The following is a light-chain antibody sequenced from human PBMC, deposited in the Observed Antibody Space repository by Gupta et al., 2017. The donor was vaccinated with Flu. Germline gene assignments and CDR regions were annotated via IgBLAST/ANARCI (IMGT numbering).Light chain of an antibody. Sequence: SSELTQDPAVSVALGQTVRITCQGDSLRSYYASWYQQKPGQAPVLVLYGENNRPSGIPGRFSGSRSENSASLTITGAQAEDEADYYCSSWDSSANLLYVFGTGTKVTVL. J-gene: IGLJ1*01. CDR1: SLRSYY. CDR2: GEN. CDR3: SSWDSSANLLYV. V-gene: IGLV3-19*01.